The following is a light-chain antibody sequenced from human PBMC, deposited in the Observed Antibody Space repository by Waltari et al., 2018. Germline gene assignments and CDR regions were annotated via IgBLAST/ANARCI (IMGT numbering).Light chain of an antibody. V-gene: IGKV3-20*01. J-gene: IGKJ2*01. CDR3: QQYGRSWNT. CDR1: QTVDSNY. CDR2: GSS. Sequence: EIVLTQSPCTLASSPGARATLSCRASQTVDSNYLACYQQRPCQAPRPLLHGSSSRATAIPDRFSGSGSETDFTLTISRLEPEDFEVYYCQQYGRSWNTFGQGTKLEIK.